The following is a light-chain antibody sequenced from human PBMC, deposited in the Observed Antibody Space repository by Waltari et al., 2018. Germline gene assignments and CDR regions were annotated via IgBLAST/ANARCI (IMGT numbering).Light chain of an antibody. J-gene: IGKJ2*01. V-gene: IGKV2-28*01. Sequence: DIVMTQSPLSLPVTPGEPASLSCRSSQSLLHRNGYNHLDWYLQKPGQSPQLLIYLGSNRASGVPDRFSGSGSGTDFTLKISRVEAEDVGVYYCMQTLQTVYTFGQGTKLEIK. CDR2: LGS. CDR1: QSLLHRNGYNH. CDR3: MQTLQTVYT.